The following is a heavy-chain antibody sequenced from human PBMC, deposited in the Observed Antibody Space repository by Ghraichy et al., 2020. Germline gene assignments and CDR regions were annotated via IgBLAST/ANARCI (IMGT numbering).Heavy chain of an antibody. CDR3: ASSSNKSYYGMDV. D-gene: IGHD2/OR15-2a*01. J-gene: IGHJ6*02. CDR1: GGSFSGYY. Sequence: ESLNISCAVYGGSFSGYYWSWIRQPPGKGLEWIGEINHSGSTNYNPSLKSRVTISVDTSKNQFSLKLSSVTAADTAVYYCASSSNKSYYGMDVWGQGTTVTVSS. V-gene: IGHV4-34*01. CDR2: INHSGST.